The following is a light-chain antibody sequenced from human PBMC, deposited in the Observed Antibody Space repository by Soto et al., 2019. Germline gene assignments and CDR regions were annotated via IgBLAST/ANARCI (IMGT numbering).Light chain of an antibody. V-gene: IGKV3-20*01. J-gene: IGKJ1*01. Sequence: ENVLTQSPGTLSLSPGERATLSCSASQSVSSSYLAWYQQKPGQAPRLLIYGASSRATGIPDRFSGSGSGTDFTLTISRLEPEDFAVYYCQQYGSSPGTLGQGTKVDIK. CDR1: QSVSSSY. CDR3: QQYGSSPGT. CDR2: GAS.